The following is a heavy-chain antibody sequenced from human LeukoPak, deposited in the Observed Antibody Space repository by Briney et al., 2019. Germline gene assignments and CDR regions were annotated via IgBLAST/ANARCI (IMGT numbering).Heavy chain of an antibody. CDR3: ARPNYGSGIRRWFDP. D-gene: IGHD3-10*01. CDR2: INHSGST. J-gene: IGHJ5*02. V-gene: IGHV4-34*01. Sequence: MPSETLSLTCAVYGGSFSGYYWSWIRQPPGKGLEWIGEINHSGSTNYNPSLKSRVTISVDTSKNQFSLKLSSVTAADTAVYYCARPNYGSGIRRWFDPWGQGTLVTVSS. CDR1: GGSFSGYY.